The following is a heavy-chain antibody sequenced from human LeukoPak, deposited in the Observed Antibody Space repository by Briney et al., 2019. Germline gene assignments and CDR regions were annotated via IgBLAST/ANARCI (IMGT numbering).Heavy chain of an antibody. D-gene: IGHD2-21*02. CDR1: GFTLSSYE. Sequence: PGGSQRLSCAASGFTLSSYEMHWVRQAPGKGLVWVSRISSDESRAGYADSVKGRFTISRDNAKNTLYLQMNSLRAEDTAIYYCARELPREVTLDYWGQGTLVTVSS. V-gene: IGHV3-74*01. CDR3: ARELPREVTLDY. J-gene: IGHJ4*02. CDR2: ISSDESRA.